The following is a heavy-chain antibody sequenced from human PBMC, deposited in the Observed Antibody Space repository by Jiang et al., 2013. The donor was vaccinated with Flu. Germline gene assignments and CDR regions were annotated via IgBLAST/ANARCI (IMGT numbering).Heavy chain of an antibody. Sequence: SGAEVKKPGASVKVSCKASGYTFTSYAMHWVRQAPGQRLEWMGWINAGNGNTKYSQKFQGRVTITRDTSASTAYMELSSLRSEDTAVYYCARDPSPNPPSYYYYGMDVWGQGTTVTVSS. CDR3: ARDPSPNPPSYYYYGMDV. J-gene: IGHJ6*02. V-gene: IGHV1-3*01. CDR2: INAGNGNT. CDR1: GYTFTSYA.